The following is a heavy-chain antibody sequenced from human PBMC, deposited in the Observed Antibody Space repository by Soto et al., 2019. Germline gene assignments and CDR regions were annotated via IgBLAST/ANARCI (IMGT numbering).Heavy chain of an antibody. CDR3: ASFDYDSSGPIDAFDI. J-gene: IGHJ3*02. CDR1: GGSISSGGYY. Sequence: SETLSLTCTVSGGSISSGGYYWSWIRQHPGKGLEWIGYIYYSGSTYYNPSLKSRVTISVDTSKNQFSLKLSSVTAADTAAYYCASFDYDSSGPIDAFDIWGQGTMVTVSS. V-gene: IGHV4-31*03. D-gene: IGHD3-22*01. CDR2: IYYSGST.